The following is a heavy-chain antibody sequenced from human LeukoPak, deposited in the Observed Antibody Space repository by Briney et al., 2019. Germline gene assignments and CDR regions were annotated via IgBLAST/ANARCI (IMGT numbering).Heavy chain of an antibody. J-gene: IGHJ6*03. CDR3: ARERYYDFWSALDKNYYYYYMDV. Sequence: GGSLRLSCAASGFTFSDYWMHWVRQAPGKGLEWVANIKQDGSEKYYVDSVKGRFTISRDNAKNSLYLQMNSLRAEDTAVYYCARERYYDFWSALDKNYYYYYMDVWGKGTTVTVSS. D-gene: IGHD3-3*01. CDR2: IKQDGSEK. V-gene: IGHV3-7*01. CDR1: GFTFSDYW.